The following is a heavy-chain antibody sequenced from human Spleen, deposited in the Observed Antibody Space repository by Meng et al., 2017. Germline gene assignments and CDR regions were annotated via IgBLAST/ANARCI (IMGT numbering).Heavy chain of an antibody. CDR1: GDSISRGYY. D-gene: IGHD6-13*01. J-gene: IGHJ4*02. CDR2: INHSGST. CDR3: ARGGAAAGKEFDY. V-gene: IGHV4-34*01. Sequence: SETLSLTCVVSGDSISRGYYWGWIRQPPGKGLEWIGEINHSGSTNYNPSLKSRVTISVDTSKNQFSLKLSSVTAADTAVYYCARGGAAAGKEFDYWGQGTLVTVSS.